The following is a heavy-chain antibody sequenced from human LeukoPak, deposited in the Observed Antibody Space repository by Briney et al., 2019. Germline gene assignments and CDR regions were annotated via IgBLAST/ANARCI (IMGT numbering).Heavy chain of an antibody. V-gene: IGHV3-64*04. CDR1: GFSFSTYI. Sequence: QPGGSLRLSCSASGFSFSTYIMYWVRQAPGKGLEYVSGISSYGGTTYYADSVKGRFTISRDNSKNTLYLQMNSLRAEDTAVYYCAKDYVAHSLWFGDTNGGFDYWGQGTLVTVSS. CDR3: AKDYVAHSLWFGDTNGGFDY. CDR2: ISSYGGTT. D-gene: IGHD3-10*01. J-gene: IGHJ4*02.